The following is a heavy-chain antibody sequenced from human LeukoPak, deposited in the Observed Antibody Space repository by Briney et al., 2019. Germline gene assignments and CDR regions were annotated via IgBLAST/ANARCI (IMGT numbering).Heavy chain of an antibody. CDR1: GGSISSYY. Sequence: SETLSLTCTVSGGSISSYYWSWIRQPAGKGLEWIGRIYTSGSTNYNPSLKSRVTMSVDTSKNQFSLKLSSVTAADTAVYYCARGLGLLWFGERTPGWFDPWGQGTLVTVSS. J-gene: IGHJ5*02. V-gene: IGHV4-4*07. CDR2: IYTSGST. D-gene: IGHD3-10*01. CDR3: ARGLGLLWFGERTPGWFDP.